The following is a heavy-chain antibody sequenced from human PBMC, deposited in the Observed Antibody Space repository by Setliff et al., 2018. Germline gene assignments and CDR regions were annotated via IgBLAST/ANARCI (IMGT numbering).Heavy chain of an antibody. D-gene: IGHD1-1*01. CDR1: GDSISSGSYH. Sequence: PSETLSLTCTVSGDSISSGSYHWGWIRQPPGKGLEWIGTIYYTGNTYYNPSLKSRVTISVDTSKNQFSLNLSSVTAADTAIYYCARVVPLGGTDRWGQGTLVTVSS. V-gene: IGHV4-39*07. J-gene: IGHJ5*02. CDR3: ARVVPLGGTDR. CDR2: IYYTGNT.